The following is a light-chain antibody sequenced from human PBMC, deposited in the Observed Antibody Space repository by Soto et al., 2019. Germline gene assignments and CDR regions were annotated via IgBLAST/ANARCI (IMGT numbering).Light chain of an antibody. J-gene: IGLJ3*02. Sequence: QSALTQPASVSGSPGQSITISCTGTSSDVGGYNYVSWYQQHPGKAPKLMIYEVSNRPSGVSNRFSGSKSGNTASLTISGLQADDEADYYCSSYTSSSTRVFGRRTKLTVL. CDR1: SSDVGGYNY. V-gene: IGLV2-14*01. CDR3: SSYTSSSTRV. CDR2: EVS.